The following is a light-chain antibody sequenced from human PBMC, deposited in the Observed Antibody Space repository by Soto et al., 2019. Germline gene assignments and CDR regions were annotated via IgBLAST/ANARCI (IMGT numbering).Light chain of an antibody. CDR2: SNN. CDR1: YSNIGSNT. Sequence: QSVLTQPPSVSATPGQRVTISCSGTYSNIGSNTVAWYQRLPGTAPKLLIYSNNERPSGVPDRFSGSKSGSSASLAISGLQSEDEADYYCAAGDDSLNSPRMLFGGGTKLTVL. CDR3: AAGDDSLNSPRML. V-gene: IGLV1-44*01. J-gene: IGLJ2*01.